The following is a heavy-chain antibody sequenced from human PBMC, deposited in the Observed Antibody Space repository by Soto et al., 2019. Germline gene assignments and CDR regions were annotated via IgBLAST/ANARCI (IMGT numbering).Heavy chain of an antibody. CDR1: GGSISSYY. V-gene: IGHV4-59*01. CDR3: ARVPMVRGAKPGHYYYYMDV. CDR2: IYYSGST. J-gene: IGHJ6*03. D-gene: IGHD3-10*01. Sequence: TSETLSLTCTVSGGSISSYYWSWIRQPPGKGLEWIGYIYYSGSTNYNPSLKSRVTISVDTSKNQFSLKMSSVTAADTAVYYCARVPMVRGAKPGHYYYYMDVWGKGTTVTVSS.